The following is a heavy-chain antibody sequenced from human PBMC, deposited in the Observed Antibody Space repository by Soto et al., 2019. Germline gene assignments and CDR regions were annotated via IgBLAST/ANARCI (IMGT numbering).Heavy chain of an antibody. V-gene: IGHV3-48*03. CDR2: ISSSGSTI. D-gene: IGHD3-10*01. CDR1: GFTFSSYE. J-gene: IGHJ6*02. Sequence: PGGSLRLSCAASGFTFSSYEMNWVRQAPGQGLEWVSYISSSGSTIYYADSVKGRFTISRDNAKNSLYLQMNSLRAEDTAVYYCARRGTIVRGVIIYYYYYGMDVWGQGTTVTVSS. CDR3: ARRGTIVRGVIIYYYYYGMDV.